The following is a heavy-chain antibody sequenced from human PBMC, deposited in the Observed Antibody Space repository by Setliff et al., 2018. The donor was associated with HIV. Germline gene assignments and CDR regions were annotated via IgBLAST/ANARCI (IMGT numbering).Heavy chain of an antibody. V-gene: IGHV3-21*01. CDR1: GFTFSSYG. CDR3: ARGDSFVYSYVYPDY. J-gene: IGHJ4*02. CDR2: ITSNLNYR. D-gene: IGHD3-22*01. Sequence: KAGGSLRLSCAASGFTFSSYGMHWVRQAPGKGLEWVSSITSNLNYRYADSVKGRFTISRDNTKNSLYLQMNSLRAEDTAVYYCARGDSFVYSYVYPDYWGQGTLVTVSS.